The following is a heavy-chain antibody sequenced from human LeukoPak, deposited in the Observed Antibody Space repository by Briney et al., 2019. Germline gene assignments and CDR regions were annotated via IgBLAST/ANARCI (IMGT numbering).Heavy chain of an antibody. Sequence: GGSLRLSCAASGFTFSSYSMNWVRQAPGKGLEWVSSISSSSSYIYYADSVKGRFTISRDNSKNTLYLHLSSLRAEDTAVYYCAKQEMEYYDSSGYYRFWGQGTLVTVSS. J-gene: IGHJ4*02. CDR1: GFTFSSYS. CDR3: AKQEMEYYDSSGYYRF. V-gene: IGHV3-21*04. CDR2: ISSSSSYI. D-gene: IGHD3-22*01.